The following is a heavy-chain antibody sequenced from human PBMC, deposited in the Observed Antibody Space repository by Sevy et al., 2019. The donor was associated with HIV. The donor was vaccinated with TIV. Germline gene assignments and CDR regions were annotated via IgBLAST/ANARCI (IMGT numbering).Heavy chain of an antibody. J-gene: IGHJ6*02. CDR3: ARELISGRYYGMYV. V-gene: IGHV4-59*01. Sequence: SETLSLTCTVSGGSIISYYWSWIRQPPGKGLEWIGYIYYTGSTNYNPSLKSRVTISVDTSKNQFSLKLSSVTAADTAVYYCARELISGRYYGMYVWGQGTTVTVSS. CDR2: IYYTGST. D-gene: IGHD6-19*01. CDR1: GGSIISYY.